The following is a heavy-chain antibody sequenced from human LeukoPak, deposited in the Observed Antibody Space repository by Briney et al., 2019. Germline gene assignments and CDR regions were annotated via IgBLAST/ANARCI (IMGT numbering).Heavy chain of an antibody. Sequence: RQAPGXGLEWVAIISYGGDNKYYADSVKGRFTISRDNSKRMLYMQMNGLRPEDTAVYYCSRDGPRHYDILTALDYWGQGTVVSVSS. CDR2: ISYGGDNK. J-gene: IGHJ4*02. CDR3: SRDGPRHYDILTALDY. V-gene: IGHV3-30*01. D-gene: IGHD3-9*01.